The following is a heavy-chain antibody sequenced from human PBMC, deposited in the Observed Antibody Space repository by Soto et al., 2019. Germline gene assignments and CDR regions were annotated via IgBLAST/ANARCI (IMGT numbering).Heavy chain of an antibody. D-gene: IGHD6-19*01. V-gene: IGHV4-61*01. CDR2: IYYSGST. CDR3: ARGIGQWLALDY. Sequence: SETLSLTSSVAGGSVGSGSNYWSWIRQPPGKGLEWIGYIYYSGSTNYNPSLKSRVTISVDTSKNQFSLKLSSVTAADTAVYYCARGIGQWLALDYWGQGTLVTVSS. J-gene: IGHJ4*02. CDR1: GGSVGSGSNY.